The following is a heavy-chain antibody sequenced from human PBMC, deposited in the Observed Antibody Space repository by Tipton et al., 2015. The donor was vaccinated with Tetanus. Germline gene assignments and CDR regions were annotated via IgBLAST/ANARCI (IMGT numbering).Heavy chain of an antibody. CDR3: ARDERYGDYAY. CDR2: TYYSGST. CDR1: GASITSSNYY. J-gene: IGHJ4*02. D-gene: IGHD4-17*01. V-gene: IGHV4-61*01. Sequence: TLSLTCTVSGASITSSNYYWSWIRQPPGKGLEWIGYTYYSGSTGYNPSLKSRVTISIDSSKNQFSLKLTSVTAADTAVYYCARDERYGDYAYWGQGALVTVSS.